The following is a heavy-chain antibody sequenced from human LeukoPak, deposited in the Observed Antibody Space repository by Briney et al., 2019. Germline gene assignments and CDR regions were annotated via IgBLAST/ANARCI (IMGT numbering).Heavy chain of an antibody. J-gene: IGHJ4*02. V-gene: IGHV3-23*01. CDR1: GFTFSNYA. Sequence: GGSLRLSCAASGFTFSNYAMNWVRQAPGKGLEWVSAISGSGGDTYYADSVKGRFTMSRDNSKNTLYLQMNSLRAEDTAVYYCAKGRSSAIRDLDYWGQGSLVTVSS. D-gene: IGHD2-2*01. CDR2: ISGSGGDT. CDR3: AKGRSSAIRDLDY.